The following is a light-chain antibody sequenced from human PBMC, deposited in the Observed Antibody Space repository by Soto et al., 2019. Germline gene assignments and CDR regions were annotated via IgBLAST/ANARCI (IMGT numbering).Light chain of an antibody. J-gene: IGKJ1*01. Sequence: YSLSASVWDRVTITCRASQSVSKYLNWYQQKPGKAPKLLIDAASSLQSGVPSRFSGSGSGTEFTLTISSLQPEDFATYYCQQLNNYPRTFGQGTKVDI. V-gene: IGKV1-17*01. CDR3: QQLNNYPRT. CDR1: QSVSKY. CDR2: AAS.